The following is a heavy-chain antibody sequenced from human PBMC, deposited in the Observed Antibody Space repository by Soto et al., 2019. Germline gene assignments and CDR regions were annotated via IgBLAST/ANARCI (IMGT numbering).Heavy chain of an antibody. CDR2: ISGSGGST. Sequence: EVQLLESGGGLVQPGGSLRLSCAASGFTFSSYAMSWVRQAPGKGLAWVSAISGSGGSTYYADSVKGRFTISRDNSKNTLYLQMNSLRAEDTAVYYCAKLTLRPMVRGVSDYWGQGTLVTVSS. CDR3: AKLTLRPMVRGVSDY. D-gene: IGHD3-10*01. J-gene: IGHJ4*02. V-gene: IGHV3-23*01. CDR1: GFTFSSYA.